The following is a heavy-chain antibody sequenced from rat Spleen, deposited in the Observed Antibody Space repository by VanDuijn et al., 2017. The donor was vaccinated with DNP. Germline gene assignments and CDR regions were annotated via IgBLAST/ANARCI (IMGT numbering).Heavy chain of an antibody. CDR1: GFTFSDYN. D-gene: IGHD1-3*01. Sequence: EVQLVESGGGLVQPGRSLKLSCAASGFTFSDYNMAWVRQAPKKGLEWVATIIYDGSSTYYRDSVKGRFTISRDNAKSTLYLQMDSLRSEDTATYYCARQDYGSYYFDYWGQGVMVTVSS. J-gene: IGHJ2*01. CDR2: IIYDGSST. CDR3: ARQDYGSYYFDY. V-gene: IGHV5-7*01.